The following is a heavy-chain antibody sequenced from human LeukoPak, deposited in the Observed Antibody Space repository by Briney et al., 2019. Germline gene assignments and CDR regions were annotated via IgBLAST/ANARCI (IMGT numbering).Heavy chain of an antibody. Sequence: GGSLRLSCAASGFTFSSYGMHWVRQAPGKGLVWVSRINSDGSSTSYADSVKGRFTISRDNAKNTLYLQMNSLRAEDTAVYYCARDRDVVVRRGYYYYYGMDVWGKGTTVTVSS. J-gene: IGHJ6*04. D-gene: IGHD2-2*01. V-gene: IGHV3-74*01. CDR1: GFTFSSYG. CDR3: ARDRDVVVRRGYYYYYGMDV. CDR2: INSDGSST.